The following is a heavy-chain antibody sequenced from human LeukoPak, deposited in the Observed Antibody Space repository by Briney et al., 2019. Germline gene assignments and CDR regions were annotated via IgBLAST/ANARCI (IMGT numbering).Heavy chain of an antibody. D-gene: IGHD6-19*01. V-gene: IGHV3-73*01. J-gene: IGHJ4*02. CDR3: TTYRSGHY. CDR1: GFTFSGSD. Sequence: GGSLRLSCAASGFTFSGSDIHWVRQASGKGLEWVGRITTKPDNYATAYAASVKGRFTISRDDSESTAYLQMNSLKTEDTAVYYCTTYRSGHYWGQGTLVTASS. CDR2: ITTKPDNYAT.